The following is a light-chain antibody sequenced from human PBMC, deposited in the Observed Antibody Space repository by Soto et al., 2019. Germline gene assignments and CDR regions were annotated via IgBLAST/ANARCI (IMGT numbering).Light chain of an antibody. CDR3: SSYAGSNIVV. CDR2: EVS. J-gene: IGLJ2*01. V-gene: IGLV2-8*01. CDR1: SSDVGGYNY. Sequence: QSALTQPPSASGSPGQSVTISCTGTSSDVGGYNYVSWYQQHPGKAPKLMIYEVSKRPSGVPDRFSGSKSGNTASLTVSGLQAEYEADYYCSSYAGSNIVVFGEGTKLTVL.